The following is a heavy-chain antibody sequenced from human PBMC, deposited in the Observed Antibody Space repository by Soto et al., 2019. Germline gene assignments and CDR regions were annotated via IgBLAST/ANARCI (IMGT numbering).Heavy chain of an antibody. CDR3: VTAVRGYNANGDL. J-gene: IGHJ6*02. CDR1: GYTFSSYW. CDR2: IKADGTEK. D-gene: IGHD5-12*01. V-gene: IGHV3-7*03. Sequence: GGSLRLSCVGSGYTFSSYWMGWVRQTPGKGLEWVATIKADGTEKYYVDSVKGRFTFSRDNAKTSVYLEMNSLRAEDTAVYYCVTAVRGYNANGDLWGQGTTVTVSS.